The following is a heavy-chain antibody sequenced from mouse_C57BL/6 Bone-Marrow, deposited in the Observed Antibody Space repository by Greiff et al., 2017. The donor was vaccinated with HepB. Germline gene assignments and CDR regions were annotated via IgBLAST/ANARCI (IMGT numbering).Heavy chain of an antibody. V-gene: IGHV5-4*01. CDR3: ARENYSNSYAMDY. J-gene: IGHJ4*01. D-gene: IGHD2-5*01. CDR2: ISDGGSYT. Sequence: EVQLVESGGGLVKPGGSLKLSCAASGFTFSSYAMSWVRQTPEKRLEWVATISDGGSYTYYPDNVKGRFTISRDNAKSNLYLQMSHLKSEDTAMYYCARENYSNSYAMDYWGQGTSVTVSS. CDR1: GFTFSSYA.